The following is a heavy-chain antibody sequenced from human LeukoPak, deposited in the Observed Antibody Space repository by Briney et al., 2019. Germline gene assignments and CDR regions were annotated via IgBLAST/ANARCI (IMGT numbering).Heavy chain of an antibody. CDR3: ASTPTTYYDSSGYSPEYFDY. CDR1: GGTFSSYA. CDR2: IIPIFGTA. D-gene: IGHD3-22*01. V-gene: IGHV1-69*01. Sequence: SVKVSCKASGGTFSSYAISWVRQAPGQGLEWVGGIIPIFGTANYVQKFQGRVTITADESTSTAYMELSSLRSEDTAVYYCASTPTTYYDSSGYSPEYFDYWGQGTLVTVSS. J-gene: IGHJ4*02.